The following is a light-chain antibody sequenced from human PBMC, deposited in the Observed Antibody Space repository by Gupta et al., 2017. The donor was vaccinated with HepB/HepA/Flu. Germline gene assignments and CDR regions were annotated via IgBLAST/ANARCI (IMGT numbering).Light chain of an antibody. CDR1: QSISSY. J-gene: IGKJ1*01. Sequence: DIQMTQSPSSLSASVGDRVTITCRASQSISSYLNWYQKPGKAPKLLIYAASSLQSGVPSRFSGSGSGTDFTLTISSLQPEDFATYYCQQSDSTPRTFGQGTKVEIK. CDR3: QQSDSTPRT. V-gene: IGKV1-39*01. CDR2: AAS.